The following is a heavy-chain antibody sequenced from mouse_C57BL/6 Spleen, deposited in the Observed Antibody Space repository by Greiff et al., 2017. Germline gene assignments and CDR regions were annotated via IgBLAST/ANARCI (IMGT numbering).Heavy chain of an antibody. CDR2: ISYDGSN. Sequence: EVQLVESGPGLVKPSQSLSLTCSVTGYSITSGYYWNWIRQFPGNKLEWMGYISYDGSNNYNPSLKNRISITRDTSKNQFFLKLNSVTTEDTATYYCALTGTYYFDYWGQGTTLTVSS. V-gene: IGHV3-6*01. CDR1: GYSITSGYY. CDR3: ALTGTYYFDY. J-gene: IGHJ2*01. D-gene: IGHD4-1*01.